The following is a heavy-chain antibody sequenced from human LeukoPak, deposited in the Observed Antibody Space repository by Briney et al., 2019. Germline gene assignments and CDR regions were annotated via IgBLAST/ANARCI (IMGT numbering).Heavy chain of an antibody. CDR2: IHPEGNEK. CDR1: GFTFSKFW. D-gene: IGHD1-1*01. V-gene: IGHV3-7*04. Sequence: GGSLRLSCAVSGFTFSKFWMSWVRQAPGRGLEWVANIHPEGNEKYHVESVKGRFTISRDNTKNLLFLHMNGLRVEDTAVYYCARGDDFSGDHWGQGTLVTVSS. CDR3: ARGDDFSGDH. J-gene: IGHJ4*02.